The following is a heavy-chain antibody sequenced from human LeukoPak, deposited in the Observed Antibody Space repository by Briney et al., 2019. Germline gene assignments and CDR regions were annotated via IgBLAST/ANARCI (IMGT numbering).Heavy chain of an antibody. D-gene: IGHD5-12*01. Sequence: PGGSLRLSCAASGFTFINAWMAWVRQAPGKGLEWVANIKQDGSEKYYVDSVKGRFTISRDNAKNSLYLQMNSLRAEDTAVHYCARLSDIVATGTGFDYWGQGTLVTVSS. CDR2: IKQDGSEK. V-gene: IGHV3-7*01. J-gene: IGHJ4*02. CDR1: GFTFINAW. CDR3: ARLSDIVATGTGFDY.